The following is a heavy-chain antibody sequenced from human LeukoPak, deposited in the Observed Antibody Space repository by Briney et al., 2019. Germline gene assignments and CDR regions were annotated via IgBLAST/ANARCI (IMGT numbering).Heavy chain of an antibody. J-gene: IGHJ4*02. CDR1: GSTFSSYS. D-gene: IGHD2-21*02. CDR3: ARVYEEVVVTAVSSVFDY. Sequence: PGGSLRLSCAASGSTFSSYSMNWVRQAPGKGLEWVSSISSSSSYIYYADSVKGRFTISRDNAKNSLYLQMNSLRAEDTAVYYCARVYEEVVVTAVSSVFDYWGQGTLVTVSS. CDR2: ISSSSSYI. V-gene: IGHV3-21*01.